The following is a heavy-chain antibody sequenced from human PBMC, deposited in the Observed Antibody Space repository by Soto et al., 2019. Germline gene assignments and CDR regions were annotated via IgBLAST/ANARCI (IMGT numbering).Heavy chain of an antibody. V-gene: IGHV3-33*01. D-gene: IGHD3-3*01. CDR2: IWYGGSNK. CDR1: GVTFSNYG. CDR3: ARDVIDYWTAYRLFYAMEV. Sequence: QVHLVESGGGVVQPGRSLRLSCVASGVTFSNYGIHWVRQAPGKGPEWLAGIWYGGSNKYYADSVKGRFTISRDNCKSTVSLQMKSLRVEDTAVYYCARDVIDYWTAYRLFYAMEVWGQGTTVIVSS. J-gene: IGHJ6*01.